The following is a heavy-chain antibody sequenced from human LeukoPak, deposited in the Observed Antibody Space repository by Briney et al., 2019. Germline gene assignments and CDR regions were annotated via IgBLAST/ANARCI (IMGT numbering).Heavy chain of an antibody. J-gene: IGHJ6*03. V-gene: IGHV4-34*01. Sequence: MPSETLSLTCAVYGGSFSGYYWSWIRQPPGKGLEWIGEINHSGSTNYNPSLKSRVTISVDTSKNQFSLKLSSVTAADTAVYYCARRKYCSSTSCPLSYCMDVWGKGTTVTVSS. CDR2: INHSGST. D-gene: IGHD2-2*01. CDR1: GGSFSGYY. CDR3: ARRKYCSSTSCPLSYCMDV.